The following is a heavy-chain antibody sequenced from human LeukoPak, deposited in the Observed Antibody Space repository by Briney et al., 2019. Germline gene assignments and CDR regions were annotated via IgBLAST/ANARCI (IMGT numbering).Heavy chain of an antibody. CDR2: ISSNGGST. D-gene: IGHD3-10*01. V-gene: IGHV3-64D*06. CDR3: VKDGSGSYYTYYFDY. CDR1: GFTFSSYT. J-gene: IGHJ4*02. Sequence: GGSLRLSCSASGFTFSSYTMHWVRQTPGKGLECVSTISSNGGSTFYADSVKGRFTISRDNSKNTLYLQMSSLRAEDTAVYYCVKDGSGSYYTYYFDYWGQGTLVTVSS.